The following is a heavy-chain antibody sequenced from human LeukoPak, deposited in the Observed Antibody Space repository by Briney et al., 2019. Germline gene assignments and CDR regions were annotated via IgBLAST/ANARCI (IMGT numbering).Heavy chain of an antibody. V-gene: IGHV3-23*01. J-gene: IGHJ4*02. D-gene: IGHD3-10*01. Sequence: GGSLRLSCAASGFTFSSNAMTWVRQAPGKGLECVSAITAGGDTPYYADSVRGRFTISRDNSKSTLYIQMNSLRAEDTAVYYCARAKPKNMVRGLIMRRESRYYFDYWGQGTLVTVSS. CDR2: ITAGGDTP. CDR3: ARAKPKNMVRGLIMRRESRYYFDY. CDR1: GFTFSSNA.